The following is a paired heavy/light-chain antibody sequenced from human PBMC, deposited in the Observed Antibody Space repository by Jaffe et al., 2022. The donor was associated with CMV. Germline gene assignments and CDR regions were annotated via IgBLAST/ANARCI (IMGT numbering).Light chain of an antibody. J-gene: IGKJ4*01. CDR1: ESFLNNY. V-gene: IGKV3-20*01. Sequence: EVVLTQSPGTLSLSPGDRATLSCRASESFLNNYVAWYQQKPGQAPRLLIYGASTRVPGIPDRFSASGSGSDFSLTISRLEPEDFVLYYCQSYGSSVTFGGGTRVEIK. CDR3: QSYGSSVT. CDR2: GAS.
Heavy chain of an antibody. CDR3: AREAIVIPKKPFNV. D-gene: IGHD2-21*01. CDR1: GGTFSNYI. J-gene: IGHJ3*01. Sequence: QVHIMQSGAEVKQPGSSLKISCKVSGGTFSNYIMHWVRQVPGQGLEWMGETSPFYGTTVYAQTFKGRITITADEATTTAYLEVGSLTSGDTAVYFCAREAIVIPKKPFNVWGQGTVVTVSS. V-gene: IGHV1-69*01. CDR2: TSPFYGTT.